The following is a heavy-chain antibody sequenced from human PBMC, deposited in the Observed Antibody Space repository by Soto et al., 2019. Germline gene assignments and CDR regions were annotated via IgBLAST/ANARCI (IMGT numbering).Heavy chain of an antibody. CDR2: IRNKANSYTT. J-gene: IGHJ4*02. D-gene: IGHD3-22*01. Sequence: EVQLVESGGGLVQPGGSLRLSCAASGFTFSDKSMDWVRQAPGKGLEWVGRIRNKANSYTTEYAASVKGRFTISRDDSKTSLYLQMSSLKTEDTAVYYCATYESARGGDFDYWGQGTLVTVSS. CDR3: ATYESARGGDFDY. V-gene: IGHV3-72*01. CDR1: GFTFSDKS.